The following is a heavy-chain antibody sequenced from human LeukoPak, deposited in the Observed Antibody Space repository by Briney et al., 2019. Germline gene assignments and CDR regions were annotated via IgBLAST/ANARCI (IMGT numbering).Heavy chain of an antibody. Sequence: ASVKVSCKASGYTFTSYGISWVRQAPGQGLEWMGWISAYNGNTNYAQKLQGRVTMTTATSTSTAYMELRSLRSDDTAVYYCARFSYDFWSGLPDYWGQGTLVTVSS. CDR3: ARFSYDFWSGLPDY. D-gene: IGHD3-3*01. CDR2: ISAYNGNT. V-gene: IGHV1-18*01. J-gene: IGHJ4*02. CDR1: GYTFTSYG.